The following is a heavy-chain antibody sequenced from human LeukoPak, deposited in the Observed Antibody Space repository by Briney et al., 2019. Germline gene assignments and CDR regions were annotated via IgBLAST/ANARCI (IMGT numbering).Heavy chain of an antibody. CDR1: GFTFSNYG. Sequence: GGSLRLSCAASGFTFSNYGMSWVRQAPGKGLEWVSGISGNGDNTYYADSVKGRSTVSRDNSKNTLYLQMDSLRAEDTAVYFCAKFEGATIPGWFNDYWGQGILVTVSS. CDR2: ISGNGDNT. J-gene: IGHJ4*02. D-gene: IGHD6-19*01. CDR3: AKFEGATIPGWFNDY. V-gene: IGHV3-23*01.